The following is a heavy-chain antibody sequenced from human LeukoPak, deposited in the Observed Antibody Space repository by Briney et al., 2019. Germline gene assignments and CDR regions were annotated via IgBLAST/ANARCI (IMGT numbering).Heavy chain of an antibody. CDR1: GGSMSSSCYY. Sequence: PSETLSLTCTGSGGSMSSSCYYWGGLRQPPGKALAWIVSIYYSGSTYYNPSLKSRVTISVDTSKNQFSLKLSSVTAADTAVYYCARHNTRPYSNYDWFDPWGQGTLVTVSS. J-gene: IGHJ5*02. V-gene: IGHV4-39*01. CDR3: ARHNTRPYSNYDWFDP. CDR2: IYYSGST. D-gene: IGHD4-11*01.